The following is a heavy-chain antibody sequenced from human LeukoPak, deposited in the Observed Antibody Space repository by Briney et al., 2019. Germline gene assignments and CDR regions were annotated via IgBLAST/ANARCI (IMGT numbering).Heavy chain of an antibody. CDR1: GFTFSSYG. J-gene: IGHJ3*02. Sequence: PGGSLRLSCAASGFTFSSYGMSWVRQAPGKGLEWVSAISGSGGSTYYADSVKGRFTISRDNSKNTLYLQMNSLRAEDTAVYYCAKDLSGYSYGSDAFDIWGQGTMVTVSS. CDR3: AKDLSGYSYGSDAFDI. V-gene: IGHV3-23*01. D-gene: IGHD5-18*01. CDR2: ISGSGGST.